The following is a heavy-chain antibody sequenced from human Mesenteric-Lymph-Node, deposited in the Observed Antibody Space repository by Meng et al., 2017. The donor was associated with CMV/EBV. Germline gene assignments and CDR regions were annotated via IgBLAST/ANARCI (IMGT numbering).Heavy chain of an antibody. D-gene: IGHD2-15*01. CDR3: AKEGSLSPPPLEY. V-gene: IGHV3-43*01. Sequence: GEALKISCAASGFTFDDYTMHWGRQAPGQGLEWVSLIRWDGGSTYYADSVKGRFTISRDNSKNSLYLQMNSLRTEDTALYYCAKEGSLSPPPLEYWGQGTLVTVSS. CDR2: IRWDGGST. CDR1: GFTFDDYT. J-gene: IGHJ4*02.